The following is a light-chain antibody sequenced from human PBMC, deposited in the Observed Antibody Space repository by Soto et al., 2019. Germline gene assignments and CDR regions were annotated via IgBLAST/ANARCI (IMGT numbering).Light chain of an antibody. V-gene: IGLV2-23*01. J-gene: IGLJ3*02. CDR1: SSDVGSYNL. Sequence: QSVLTQPASVSGSPGQSITISCTGTSSDVGSYNLVSWYQQHPGKAPKLMIYEGSKRPSGVSNRFSGSKSGNTASLTISGLQAEDEADYSCCSYAGSSTPWVFGGGTKVTVL. CDR3: CSYAGSSTPWV. CDR2: EGS.